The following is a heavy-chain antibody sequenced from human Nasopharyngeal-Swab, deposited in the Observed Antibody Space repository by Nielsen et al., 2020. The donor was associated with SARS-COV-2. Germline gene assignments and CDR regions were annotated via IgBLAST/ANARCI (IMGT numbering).Heavy chain of an antibody. D-gene: IGHD1-1*01. CDR1: GFTLSSYG. Sequence: GGSLRLSCAAYGFTLSSYGMHWVSQAPGKGLEWVAVISYDGSNKYYADSVKGRFTISRDNSKNTLYLQMNSLRAEDTAVYYCAHNRIGYYYYMDVWGKGTTVTVSS. V-gene: IGHV3-30*03. CDR3: AHNRIGYYYYMDV. CDR2: ISYDGSNK. J-gene: IGHJ6*03.